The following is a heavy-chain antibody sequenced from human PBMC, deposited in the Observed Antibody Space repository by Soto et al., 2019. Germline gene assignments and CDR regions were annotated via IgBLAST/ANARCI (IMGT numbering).Heavy chain of an antibody. V-gene: IGHV4-39*01. CDR1: GGSISSSSYY. CDR3: ASRDLAMDKNYYYYYMDV. CDR2: IYYSGST. J-gene: IGHJ6*03. D-gene: IGHD5-18*01. Sequence: SETLSLTCTVSGGSISSSSYYWGWIRQPPGKGLEWIGSIYYSGSTYYNPSLKSRVTISVDTSKNQFSLKLSSVTAADTAVYYCASRDLAMDKNYYYYYMDVWGKGTTVTVSS.